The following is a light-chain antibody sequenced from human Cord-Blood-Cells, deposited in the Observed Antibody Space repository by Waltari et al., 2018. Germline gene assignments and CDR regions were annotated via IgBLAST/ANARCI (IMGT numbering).Light chain of an antibody. CDR3: CSYAGSSTVV. J-gene: IGLJ2*01. CDR1: SRDVGSYNL. Sequence: QSALTQPASVSGSPGQSITISCTGTSRDVGSYNLVSWYQQHPGTAPKLLIYEGSKRPSGVSNRFSCSKSGNTASLTISGLQAEDEADYYCCSYAGSSTVVFGGGTKLTVL. CDR2: EGS. V-gene: IGLV2-23*01.